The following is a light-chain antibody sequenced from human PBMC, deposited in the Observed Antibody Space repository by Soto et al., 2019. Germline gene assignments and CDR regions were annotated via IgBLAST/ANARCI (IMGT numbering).Light chain of an antibody. CDR1: QSIITW. V-gene: IGKV1-5*01. J-gene: IGKJ4*01. Sequence: DIQMTQSPSTLPASVGGRVTITCRASQSIITWLAWFQQAPGKAPKILISDASSLKSGVPSRFSGSGSGTEFTLPISSLQPDDFATYYCQQYHIYPLTFGGGTKVEI. CDR2: DAS. CDR3: QQYHIYPLT.